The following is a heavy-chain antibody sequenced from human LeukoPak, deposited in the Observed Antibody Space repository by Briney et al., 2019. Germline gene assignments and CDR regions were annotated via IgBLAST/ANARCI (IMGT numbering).Heavy chain of an antibody. J-gene: IGHJ3*02. Sequence: PSETLSLTCSVYGGSFSGDYWSWIRQRPRKRRWCIGGINHSGSTNYNPSLKSRVTISVDTSKNQFSLKLSPVPAADTAVYYCARDEAHPNTYYYGSGSYYARLDIWGQGTMVTVSS. CDR1: GGSFSGDY. V-gene: IGHV4-34*01. CDR2: INHSGST. D-gene: IGHD3-10*01. CDR3: ARDEAHPNTYYYGSGSYYARLDI.